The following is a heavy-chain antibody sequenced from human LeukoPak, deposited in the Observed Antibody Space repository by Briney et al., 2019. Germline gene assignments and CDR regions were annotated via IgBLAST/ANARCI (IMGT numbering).Heavy chain of an antibody. Sequence: GGSLRLSCAASGLTFSGYWMHWVRQGPGKGLVWVSRINTDGSSTSYADSVKGRFTISRDNAKNTLYLQMNSLRVGDTAVYYCATITVTTLSAFDIWGQGTMVTVSS. D-gene: IGHD4-17*01. CDR3: ATITVTTLSAFDI. V-gene: IGHV3-74*01. J-gene: IGHJ3*02. CDR1: GLTFSGYW. CDR2: INTDGSST.